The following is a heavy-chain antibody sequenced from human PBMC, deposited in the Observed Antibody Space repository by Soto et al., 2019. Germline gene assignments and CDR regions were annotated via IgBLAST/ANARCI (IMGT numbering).Heavy chain of an antibody. V-gene: IGHV1-18*01. Sequence: GASVKVSCKASGYTFTSYGISWVRQAPGQGLEWMGWISAYNGNTNYAQKLQGRVTMTTDTSTSTAYMELRSLRSDDTAVYYCARDDIVVVPAANDAFDIWGQGTMVTVSS. J-gene: IGHJ3*02. CDR3: ARDDIVVVPAANDAFDI. CDR1: GYTFTSYG. CDR2: ISAYNGNT. D-gene: IGHD2-2*01.